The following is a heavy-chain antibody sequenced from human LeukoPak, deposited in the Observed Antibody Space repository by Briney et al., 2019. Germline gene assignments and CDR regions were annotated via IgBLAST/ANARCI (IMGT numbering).Heavy chain of an antibody. CDR2: ISSSSSYI. Sequence: PGGSLRLSCAASGFTFSSYSMNWVRQAPGKGLEWVSSISSSSSYIYYADSVKGRFTISRDNAKNSLYLQMSSLRAEDTAVYYCARDVIAAAFDPWGQGTLVTVSS. CDR1: GFTFSSYS. CDR3: ARDVIAAAFDP. J-gene: IGHJ5*02. D-gene: IGHD6-13*01. V-gene: IGHV3-21*01.